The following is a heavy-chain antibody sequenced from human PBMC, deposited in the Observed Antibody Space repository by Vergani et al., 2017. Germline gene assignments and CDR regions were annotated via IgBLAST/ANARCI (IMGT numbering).Heavy chain of an antibody. CDR3: AKDSSYCSGGSGYPPYYYYYMDV. CDR2: ISYDGSNK. CDR1: GFTFSSYG. J-gene: IGHJ6*03. V-gene: IGHV3-30*18. Sequence: QVQLVESGGGVVQPGRSLRLSCAASGFTFSSYGMHWVRQAPGKGLEWVAVISYDGSNKYYADSVKGRFTISRDNSKNTLYLQMNSLRAEDTAVYYCAKDSSYCSGGSGYPPYYYYYMDVWGKGTTVTVSS. D-gene: IGHD2-15*01.